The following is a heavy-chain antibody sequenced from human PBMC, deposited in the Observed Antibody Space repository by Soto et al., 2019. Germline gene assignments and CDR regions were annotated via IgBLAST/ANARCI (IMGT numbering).Heavy chain of an antibody. CDR2: VDPEDGET. Sequence: EVQLVQSGAEVKKPGATVKISCKVSGFKFIDYYLSWVQQAPGKALEWMGRVDPEDGETVYSEKFQGRLTITADTSRDIAHMELSGLRSEDTAVYFCATTTAVIVAQGPMDVWGQGTTVIVSS. CDR3: ATTTAVIVAQGPMDV. CDR1: GFKFIDYY. J-gene: IGHJ6*02. V-gene: IGHV1-69-2*01. D-gene: IGHD2-21*01.